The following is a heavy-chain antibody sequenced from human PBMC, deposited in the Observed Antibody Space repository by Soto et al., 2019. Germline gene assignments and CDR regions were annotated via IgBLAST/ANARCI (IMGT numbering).Heavy chain of an antibody. Sequence: GSLRLSRAAAGFTLSTYWMSWVRQAPGKGLEWVANLKPDGSEKYYGDSVKGRFTISRDDAENSLYLQMNSLRVEDTAMYYCTMRAAVAGRDYWGQGT. V-gene: IGHV3-7*03. CDR3: TMRAAVAGRDY. J-gene: IGHJ4*02. CDR2: LKPDGSEK. D-gene: IGHD6-19*01. CDR1: GFTLSTYW.